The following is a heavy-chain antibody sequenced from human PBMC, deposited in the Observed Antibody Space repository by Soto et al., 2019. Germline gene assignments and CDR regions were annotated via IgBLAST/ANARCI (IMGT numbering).Heavy chain of an antibody. CDR2: IYYSGST. Sequence: SETLSLTCTVSGGSISSSSYYWGWIRQPPGKGLEWIGYIYYSGSTNYNPSLKSRVTISVDTSKNQFSLKLSSVTAADTAVYYCARSSDWLLSYYYYYMDVWGKGTTVTVSS. D-gene: IGHD3-9*01. CDR3: ARSSDWLLSYYYYYMDV. J-gene: IGHJ6*03. V-gene: IGHV4-61*05. CDR1: GGSISSSSYY.